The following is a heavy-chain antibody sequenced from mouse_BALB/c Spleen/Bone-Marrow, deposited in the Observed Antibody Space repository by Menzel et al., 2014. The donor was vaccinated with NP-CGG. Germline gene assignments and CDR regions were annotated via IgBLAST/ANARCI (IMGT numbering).Heavy chain of an antibody. J-gene: IGHJ4*01. CDR2: IDPATGNT. D-gene: IGHD2-12*01. CDR3: PLPCTTLYCAMYY. CDR1: GFSIQDTY. Sequence: VHAKQCGAELVKPGASVKLSCTASGFSIQDTYMHWVKQRPEQGLGWIGRIDPATGNTKYDPKFQGKATITADTSSNTAYLQLSILTTEHRALYSSPLPCTTLYCAMYY. V-gene: IGHV14-3*02.